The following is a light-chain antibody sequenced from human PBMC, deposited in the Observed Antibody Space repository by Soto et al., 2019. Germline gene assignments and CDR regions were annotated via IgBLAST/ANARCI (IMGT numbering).Light chain of an antibody. Sequence: QSVLTQPPSVSGAPGQRVTISCTGSSSNIGAGYDVHWYQQLPGTAPKLLIYGNSNRPSGVPDRFSGSKSGTSASLAITGLQAEDEADYYCQSYDSSLSCLFGGGTKLTVL. CDR1: SSNIGAGYD. CDR2: GNS. V-gene: IGLV1-40*01. J-gene: IGLJ2*01. CDR3: QSYDSSLSCL.